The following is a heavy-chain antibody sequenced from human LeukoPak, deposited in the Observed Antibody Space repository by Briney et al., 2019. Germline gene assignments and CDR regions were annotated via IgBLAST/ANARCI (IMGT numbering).Heavy chain of an antibody. Sequence: GGSLRLSCEASGFTFSNYYMSWIRQAPGKGLEWGSHIKGNGATTYYADSVRGRFTISRDNAKNSLFLQMNSLRVDDTATYYCARAGEMRYMGVWGKGTAVAVS. CDR3: ARAGEMRYMGV. CDR1: GFTFSNYY. D-gene: IGHD5-24*01. J-gene: IGHJ6*03. CDR2: IKGNGATT. V-gene: IGHV3-11*01.